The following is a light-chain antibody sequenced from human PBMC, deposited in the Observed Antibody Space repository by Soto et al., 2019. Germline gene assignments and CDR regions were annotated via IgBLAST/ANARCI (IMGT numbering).Light chain of an antibody. CDR1: SSDVANFNY. V-gene: IGLV2-11*01. J-gene: IGLJ3*02. CDR3: CSYAGSLPSWV. CDR2: NLN. Sequence: QSALTQPRSVSGSPVQSVTISCAGTSSDVANFNYVSWYQQHPDKAPKLMIYNLNERPSGVPDRFSGSKSGNTASLTISGLQAEDEADYYCCSYAGSLPSWVFGGGTKLTVL.